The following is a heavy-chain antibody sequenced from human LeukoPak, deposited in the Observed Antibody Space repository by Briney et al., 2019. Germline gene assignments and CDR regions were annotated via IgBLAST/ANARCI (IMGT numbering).Heavy chain of an antibody. D-gene: IGHD4-17*01. V-gene: IGHV3-11*01. CDR2: ISSSGSTI. CDR3: ARGDDYGDYANDY. CDR1: GFTFSDYY. Sequence: GGSLRLSCAASGFTFSDYYMSWIRQAPGKGLEWVSYISSSGSTIYYADSVKGRFTISRDNAKNSLYLQMNSLRAEDTAVCYCARGDDYGDYANDYWGQGTLVTVSS. J-gene: IGHJ4*02.